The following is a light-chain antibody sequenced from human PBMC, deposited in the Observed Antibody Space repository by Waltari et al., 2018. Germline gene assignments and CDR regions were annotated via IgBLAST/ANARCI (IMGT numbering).Light chain of an antibody. CDR1: NHDVGAYKF. V-gene: IGLV2-14*03. J-gene: IGLJ3*02. CDR3: SSYTATATWV. Sequence: QSGPGQAAPVAGAPWQADPNPLPGTNHDVGAYKFVSWYPQLPGKAPKLIIYDVTDRPSGVSNRFSGSKSGNTASLTISGLQADDEADYYCSSYTATATWVFGGGTKLTVL. CDR2: DVT.